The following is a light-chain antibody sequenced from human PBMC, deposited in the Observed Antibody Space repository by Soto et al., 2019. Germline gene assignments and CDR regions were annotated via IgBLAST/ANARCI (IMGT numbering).Light chain of an antibody. CDR2: GAS. V-gene: IGKV3-20*01. J-gene: IGKJ2*01. Sequence: EIVLTQSPGTLSLSPGERATLSCRASQSVSSSYLAWYQQKPVQAPRLLIYGASSRATGIPDRFSGSGSGTDFTLTISRLEPEDFAVYYCQQDGSSPPYNFDQGTKLEIK. CDR3: QQDGSSPPYN. CDR1: QSVSSSY.